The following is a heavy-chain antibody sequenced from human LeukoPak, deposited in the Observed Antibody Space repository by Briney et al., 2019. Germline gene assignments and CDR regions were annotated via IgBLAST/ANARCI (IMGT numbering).Heavy chain of an antibody. J-gene: IGHJ4*02. D-gene: IGHD5-18*01. V-gene: IGHV1-69*04. CDR2: IIPILGIA. CDR3: ARGVGYSYGSSEDY. Sequence: SVKASCKASGGTFSSYAISWVRQAPGQGLEWMGRIIPILGIANYAQKFQGRVTITADKSTSTAYMELSSLRSEDTAVYYCARGVGYSYGSSEDYWGQGTLVTVSS. CDR1: GGTFSSYA.